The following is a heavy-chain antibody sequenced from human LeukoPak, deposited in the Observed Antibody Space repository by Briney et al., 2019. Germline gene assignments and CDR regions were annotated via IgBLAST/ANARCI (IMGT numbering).Heavy chain of an antibody. CDR1: DGSISSSY. J-gene: IGHJ3*01. CDR3: VKHAYCSGGCQRRPREIAFDL. V-gene: IGHV4-59*08. CDR2: ISNSGTT. Sequence: PSETLSLTCSVSDGSISSSYWSWIRQPPGKGLEWIGYISNSGTTNYDPSLKSRVTISADTSRSQLSLDLTYVTAADTAMYYCVKHAYCSGGCQRRPREIAFDLWGQGTMVTVSS. D-gene: IGHD2-21*02.